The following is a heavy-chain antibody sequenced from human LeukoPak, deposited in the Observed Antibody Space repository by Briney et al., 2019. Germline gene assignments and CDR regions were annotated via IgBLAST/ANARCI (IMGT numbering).Heavy chain of an antibody. CDR1: GFTVSSNY. CDR2: IYSGEST. D-gene: IGHD1-26*01. J-gene: IGHJ4*02. Sequence: GGSLRLSCAASGFTVSSNYVSWVRQAPGKGLEWVSVIYSGESTHYADSVKGRFTISRDNSKNTLYLQMNSLRAGDTAVYYCARSMYSAKSPAFDYWGQGTLVTVSS. CDR3: ARSMYSAKSPAFDY. V-gene: IGHV3-66*01.